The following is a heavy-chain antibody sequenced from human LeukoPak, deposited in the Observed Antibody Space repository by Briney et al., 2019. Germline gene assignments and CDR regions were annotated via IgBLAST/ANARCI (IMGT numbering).Heavy chain of an antibody. CDR1: GYTFTSYA. Sequence: ASVEVSCKASGYTFTSYAMHWVRQAPGQRLEWMGWINAGNGNTKYSQKFQGRVTITRDTSASTAYMELSSLRSEDTAVYYCAREGGSGPYYYGMDVWGQGTTVTVSS. CDR3: AREGGSGPYYYGMDV. J-gene: IGHJ6*02. V-gene: IGHV1-3*01. CDR2: INAGNGNT. D-gene: IGHD6-19*01.